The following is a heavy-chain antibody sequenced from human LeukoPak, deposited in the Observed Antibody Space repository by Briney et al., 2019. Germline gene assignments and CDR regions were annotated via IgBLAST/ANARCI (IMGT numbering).Heavy chain of an antibody. CDR1: GXSFSTYR. J-gene: IGHJ3*01. D-gene: IGHD3-16*02. CDR2: ISFSGDNT. CDR3: ARDIELST. V-gene: IGHV3-23*01. Sequence: TGGSLRLSCAASGXSFSTYRMNWVRQAPGKGLEWVSLISFSGDNTYYTDSVKGRFTISRDNSKDTLYLQMNSLRAEDTAIYYCARDIELSTWGLGTMVTVSS.